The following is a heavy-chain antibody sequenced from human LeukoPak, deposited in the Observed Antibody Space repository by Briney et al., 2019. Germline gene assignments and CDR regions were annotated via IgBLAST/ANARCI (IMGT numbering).Heavy chain of an antibody. D-gene: IGHD6-19*01. Sequence: SETLSLTCTVSGGSVSSSSYYWSWIRQPPGKGLEWIGYIYYSGSTNYNPSLKSRVTISVDTSKNQFSLKLSSVTAADTAVYYCAREVPGTQRTPDWFDPWGQGTLVTVSS. CDR1: GGSVSSSSYY. CDR2: IYYSGST. V-gene: IGHV4-61*01. CDR3: AREVPGTQRTPDWFDP. J-gene: IGHJ5*02.